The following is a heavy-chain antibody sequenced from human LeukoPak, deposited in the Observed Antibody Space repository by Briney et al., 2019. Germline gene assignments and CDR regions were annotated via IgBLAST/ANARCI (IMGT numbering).Heavy chain of an antibody. CDR1: GFTFTGYY. V-gene: IGHV1-2*02. Sequence: GASVTVSFKASGFTFTGYYIHWVRQAPGQGLEWMGYINPHSGGTNSPQKFQGRVTLTTDTSISAAYMELSSLISDDTAMYYCVREGNELLSKDFDYWGQGTLVAVSS. J-gene: IGHJ4*02. CDR2: INPHSGGT. D-gene: IGHD2-21*02. CDR3: VREGNELLSKDFDY.